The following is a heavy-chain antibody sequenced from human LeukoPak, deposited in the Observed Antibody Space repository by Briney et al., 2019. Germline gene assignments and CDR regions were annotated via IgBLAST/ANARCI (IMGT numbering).Heavy chain of an antibody. V-gene: IGHV6-1*01. CDR3: ARGGYCGDDCFFYS. CDR1: GDSVSSNSAA. CDR2: TYYRSKWYN. D-gene: IGHD2-21*02. J-gene: IGHJ5*02. Sequence: SQTLSLTCAISGDSVSSNSAAWNWIRQSPSRGLEWLGRTYYRSKWYNDYAVSVKSRITINPDTSKNQFSLKLTSVTAADTAVYYCARGGYCGDDCFFYSWGQGTLVTVSS.